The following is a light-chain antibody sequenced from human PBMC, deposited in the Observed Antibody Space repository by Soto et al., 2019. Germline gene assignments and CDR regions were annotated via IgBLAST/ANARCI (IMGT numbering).Light chain of an antibody. CDR3: SSYSSTSTVV. CDR1: SSDIAGHKY. Sequence: QSALTQPASVSGSPGQSITISCTGTSSDIAGHKYVSWYQQHPGKAPKLIIFEVTNRPSGVSSRFSASKSGDTASLIISGLQAEDEADYFCSSYSSTSTVVFGGGTNSPS. CDR2: EVT. J-gene: IGLJ2*01. V-gene: IGLV2-14*01.